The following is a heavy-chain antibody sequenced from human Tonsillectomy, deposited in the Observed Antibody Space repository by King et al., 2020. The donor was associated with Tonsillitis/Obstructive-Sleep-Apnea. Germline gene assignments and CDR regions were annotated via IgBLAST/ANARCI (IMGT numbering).Heavy chain of an antibody. CDR3: ARSRGYCSGGSCLSWFDP. CDR2: INWNGGST. Sequence: VQLVESGGGVVRPGGSLRLSCAASGFTFDDYGMSWVRQAPGKGLEWVSGINWNGGSTGYADSVKGRFTISRDNAKNSLYLQMNSLRAEDTALYYCARSRGYCSGGSCLSWFDPWGQGTLVTVSS. V-gene: IGHV3-20*04. CDR1: GFTFDDYG. D-gene: IGHD2-15*01. J-gene: IGHJ5*02.